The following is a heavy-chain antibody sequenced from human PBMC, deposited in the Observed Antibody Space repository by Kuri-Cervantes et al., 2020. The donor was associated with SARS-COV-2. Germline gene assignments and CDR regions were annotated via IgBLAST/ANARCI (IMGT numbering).Heavy chain of an antibody. Sequence: SETLSLTCSVSGASISSDYWSWIRQPAGKGLEWIGRTHSTVSPRYNPSLKSRVTMSVDTSKNQFSPKLSSVTAADTAVYYCARGNLALGYGDFPFDYWGQGIVVTVSS. CDR1: GASISSDY. J-gene: IGHJ4*02. CDR2: THSTVSP. D-gene: IGHD4-17*01. CDR3: ARGNLALGYGDFPFDY. V-gene: IGHV4-4*07.